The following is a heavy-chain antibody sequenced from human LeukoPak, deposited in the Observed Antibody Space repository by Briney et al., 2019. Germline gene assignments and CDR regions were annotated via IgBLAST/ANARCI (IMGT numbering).Heavy chain of an antibody. J-gene: IGHJ5*02. Sequence: PSETLSLTCTVSGDSISSGSFYWSWIRQAAGKGLEWIGRVSSSGRTTYNPSLKSRLTISITTSKNQFSLKVTSVTASDTAMYYCVRDRGWFGEYLFDPWGQGSLVTVSS. CDR3: VRDRGWFGEYLFDP. V-gene: IGHV4-61*02. CDR2: VSSSGRT. D-gene: IGHD3-10*01. CDR1: GDSISSGSFY.